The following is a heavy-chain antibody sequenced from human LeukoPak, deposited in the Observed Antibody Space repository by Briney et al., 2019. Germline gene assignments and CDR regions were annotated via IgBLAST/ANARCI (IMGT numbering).Heavy chain of an antibody. CDR1: GFTFSSYG. J-gene: IGHJ4*02. D-gene: IGHD2-2*01. Sequence: GGSLRLSCAASGFTFSSYGMHWVRQAPGKGLEWVAFIRYDGSNKYYADSVKGRFTISRDNSKNTLYLQMNSLRAEDTAVYYCASHSVGVLPIATFDYWGQGTLVTVSS. CDR3: ASHSVGVLPIATFDY. V-gene: IGHV3-30*02. CDR2: IRYDGSNK.